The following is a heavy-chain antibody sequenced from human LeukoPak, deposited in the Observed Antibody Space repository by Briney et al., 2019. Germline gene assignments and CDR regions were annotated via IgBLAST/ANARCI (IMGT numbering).Heavy chain of an antibody. J-gene: IGHJ6*03. CDR1: GGSISSYY. CDR3: ARTIGGGIVVATYYMDV. CDR2: IYTSGST. Sequence: SETLSLTCTVSGGSISSYYWSWIRQPPGKGLEWIGYIYTSGSTNYNPSLKSRVTISVDTSKNQFSLKLSSVTAADTAVYYCARTIGGGIVVATYYMDVWGKGTTVTVSS. D-gene: IGHD3-22*01. V-gene: IGHV4-4*09.